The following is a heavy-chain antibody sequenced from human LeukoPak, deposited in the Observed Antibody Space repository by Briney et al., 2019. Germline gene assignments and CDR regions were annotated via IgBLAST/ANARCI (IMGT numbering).Heavy chain of an antibody. J-gene: IGHJ4*02. CDR1: GYTFTGYY. CDR2: INPSGGST. D-gene: IGHD4-23*01. V-gene: IGHV1-46*01. CDR3: ARETATGVFDY. Sequence: GASVKVSCKASGYTFTGYYMHWVRQAPGQGLEWMGIINPSGGSTSYAQKFQGRVTMTRDMSTSTVYMELSSLRSEDTAVYYCARETATGVFDYWGQGTLVTVSS.